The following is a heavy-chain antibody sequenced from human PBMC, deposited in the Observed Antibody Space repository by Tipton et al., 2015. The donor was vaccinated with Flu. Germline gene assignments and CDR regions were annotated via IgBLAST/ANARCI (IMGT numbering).Heavy chain of an antibody. V-gene: IGHV1-46*01. CDR3: ARVGMVRGVIRAPFDY. D-gene: IGHD3-10*01. CDR2: INPSGGST. CDR1: GYTFTSYY. J-gene: IGHJ4*02. Sequence: QVQLVQSGAEVKKPGASVKVSCKASGYTFTSYYMHWVRQAPGQGLEWMGIINPSGGSTSYAQKFQGRVTMTRDTSTSTVYMELSSLRSEDTAVYYCARVGMVRGVIRAPFDYWGQGTLVTVSS.